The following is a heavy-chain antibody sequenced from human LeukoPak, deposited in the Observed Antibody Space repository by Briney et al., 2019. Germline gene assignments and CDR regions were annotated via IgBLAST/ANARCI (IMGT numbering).Heavy chain of an antibody. Sequence: GGSLRLSCAASGFTFSSYWMSWVRQAPGKGLEWVANIKQDGSEKYYVDSVKGRFTISRDNAKNSLYLQMNSLRAEDTAVYYCARDDYSSGWYAFDYWGQGTLVTVSS. CDR1: GFTFSSYW. CDR3: ARDDYSSGWYAFDY. D-gene: IGHD6-19*01. CDR2: IKQDGSEK. V-gene: IGHV3-7*01. J-gene: IGHJ4*02.